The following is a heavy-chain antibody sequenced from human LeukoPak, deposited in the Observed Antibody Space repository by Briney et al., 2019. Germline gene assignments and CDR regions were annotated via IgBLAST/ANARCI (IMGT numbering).Heavy chain of an antibody. V-gene: IGHV3-48*03. CDR2: ISSSGSTI. D-gene: IGHD3-10*02. CDR3: AELGITMIGGV. Sequence: GGALRLSCAASGFTFSSYEMNWVRPGPGKGVEWVSYISSSGSTIYYADSVKGRFTISRDNAKNSLYLQMNSLRAEDTAVYYCAELGITMIGGVWGKGTTVTISS. CDR1: GFTFSSYE. J-gene: IGHJ6*04.